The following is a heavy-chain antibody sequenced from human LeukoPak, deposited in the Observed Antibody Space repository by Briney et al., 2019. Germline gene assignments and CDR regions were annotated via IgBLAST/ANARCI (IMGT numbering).Heavy chain of an antibody. CDR2: IIPIFGTA. V-gene: IGHV1-69*01. D-gene: IGHD3-3*01. CDR1: GGTFSSYA. J-gene: IGHJ6*03. CDR3: ARGLIGDFWSGYWDPYYYYMDV. Sequence: GSSVKVSCKTSGGTFSSYAISWVRQAPGQGLEWMGGIIPIFGTANYAQKFQGRVTITADESTSTAYMELSSLRSEDTAVYYCARGLIGDFWSGYWDPYYYYMDVWGKGTTVTVSS.